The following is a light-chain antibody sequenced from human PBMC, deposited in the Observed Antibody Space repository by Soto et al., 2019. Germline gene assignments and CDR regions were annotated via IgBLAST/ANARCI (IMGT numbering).Light chain of an antibody. CDR2: GAS. J-gene: IGKJ4*01. Sequence: ERVMTQSPATLSVSPGERATLSCRASQSVSSNLAWYQQKPGQAPRLLIYGASTRATGIPARFSGSGSGTEFTLTISSLQSEDFGVYYCQQYDNWPLTFGGGTKVEIK. CDR3: QQYDNWPLT. CDR1: QSVSSN. V-gene: IGKV3-15*01.